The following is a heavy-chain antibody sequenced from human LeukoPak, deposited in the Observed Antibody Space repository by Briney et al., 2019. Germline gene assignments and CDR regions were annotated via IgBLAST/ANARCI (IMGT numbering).Heavy chain of an antibody. D-gene: IGHD5-18*01. CDR1: GYTFTGYY. CDR3: ARDRGDTAMVTFDY. V-gene: IGHV1-2*02. Sequence: ASVKVPCKASGYTFTGYYMHWVRQAPGQGLEWMGWINPNSGGTNYAQKFQGRVTMTRDTSISTAYMELSSLRSEDTAAYYCARDRGDTAMVTFDYWGQGTLVTVSS. CDR2: INPNSGGT. J-gene: IGHJ4*02.